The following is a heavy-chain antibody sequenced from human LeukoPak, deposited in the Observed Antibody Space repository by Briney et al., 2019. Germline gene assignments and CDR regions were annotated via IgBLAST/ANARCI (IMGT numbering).Heavy chain of an antibody. J-gene: IGHJ6*02. CDR3: ARGYCSSTSCYMDV. V-gene: IGHV1-3*01. Sequence: ASVKVSCKASGHTSTTYAIHWVRQAPGQGLEWMGWINAGSGNIKYSQKLQGRVTITGDTSASTAYMELSSPRSEDTAVYYCARGYCSSTSCYMDVWGQGTTVT. D-gene: IGHD2-2*01. CDR2: INAGSGNI. CDR1: GHTSTTYA.